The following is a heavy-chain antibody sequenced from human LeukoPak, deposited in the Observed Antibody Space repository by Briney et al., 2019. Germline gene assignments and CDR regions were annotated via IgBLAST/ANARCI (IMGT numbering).Heavy chain of an antibody. CDR1: DGSIRNYY. J-gene: IGHJ4*02. CDR3: AKSGGYGLIDY. V-gene: IGHV4-59*08. D-gene: IGHD1-26*01. CDR2: ISHSGST. Sequence: SETLSLTCTVSDGSIRNYYWSWIRQPPGKGLEWIGYISHSGSTKYNPSLMSRVTISVDTSKNQFSLRLNSVTAADTAMYYCAKSGGYGLIDYWGQGTRVTVSS.